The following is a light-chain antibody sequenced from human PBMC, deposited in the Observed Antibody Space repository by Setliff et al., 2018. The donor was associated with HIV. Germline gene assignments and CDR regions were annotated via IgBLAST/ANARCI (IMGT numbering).Light chain of an antibody. J-gene: IGLJ2*01. V-gene: IGLV2-14*03. Sequence: QSALTQPASESGFPGQSITFSCRGTSSDVGAYNYVSWYQQHTGKAPKLMIFDVNTRPSGVSNRFSGSKFGNTASLTIVGLQAEDEADYYCCSYTTYGTLIFGGGTKVTVL. CDR1: SSDVGAYNY. CDR2: DVN. CDR3: CSYTTYGTLI.